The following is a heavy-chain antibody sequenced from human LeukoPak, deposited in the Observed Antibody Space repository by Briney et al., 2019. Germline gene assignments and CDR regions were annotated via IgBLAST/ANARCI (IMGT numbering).Heavy chain of an antibody. CDR1: GGSISSGSYY. V-gene: IGHV4-61*02. Sequence: SETLSLTCTVSGGSISSGSYYWSWIRQPAGKGLEWIGRIYTSGSTNYNPSLKSRVTISVDTSKNQFSLKLSSVTAADTAVYYCASSVGDYVSLDYWGQGTLVTVSS. J-gene: IGHJ4*02. D-gene: IGHD4-17*01. CDR2: IYTSGST. CDR3: ASSVGDYVSLDY.